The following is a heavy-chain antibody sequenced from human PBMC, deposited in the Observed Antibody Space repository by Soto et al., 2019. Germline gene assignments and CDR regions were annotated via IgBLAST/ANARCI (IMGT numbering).Heavy chain of an antibody. J-gene: IGHJ6*02. Sequence: GGSLRLSCAASGFTFSSYNMNWVRQAPGKGLECVSSIGRSTGYIKYADSVKGRFTISRDNSKNTLYLQMNSLRAEDTAVYYCAKDSFLEWSPPNGYGMDVWGQGTTVTVSS. V-gene: IGHV3-21*04. CDR2: IGRSTGYI. D-gene: IGHD3-3*01. CDR3: AKDSFLEWSPPNGYGMDV. CDR1: GFTFSSYN.